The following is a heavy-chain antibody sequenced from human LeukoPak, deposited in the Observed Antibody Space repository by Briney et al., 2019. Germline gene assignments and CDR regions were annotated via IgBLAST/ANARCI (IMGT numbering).Heavy chain of an antibody. V-gene: IGHV1-46*01. D-gene: IGHD5-12*01. Sequence: GASVKVSCKASGNSFTTYYMHWMRQAPGQGLEWMGLINPSGGTTSDEQKFQGRVTMTRDTSTNTVYMELSGLRSEDTAVYYCYSSLGYWGQGTLVTVSS. J-gene: IGHJ4*02. CDR3: YSSLGY. CDR1: GNSFTTYY. CDR2: INPSGGTT.